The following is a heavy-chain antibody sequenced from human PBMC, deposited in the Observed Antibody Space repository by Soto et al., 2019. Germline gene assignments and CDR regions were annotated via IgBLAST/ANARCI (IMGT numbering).Heavy chain of an antibody. Sequence: SETLYLTCTVSGGSIRTYYWSWIRQPPGKGLEWVGYIYYSGSTNYNPSLKSRVTISVDTSKNQFSLKLRSVTAADTAVYYCARGGAPYNWFDPWGQGTLVTVSS. CDR1: GGSIRTYY. D-gene: IGHD3-16*01. CDR3: ARGGAPYNWFDP. V-gene: IGHV4-59*01. J-gene: IGHJ5*02. CDR2: IYYSGST.